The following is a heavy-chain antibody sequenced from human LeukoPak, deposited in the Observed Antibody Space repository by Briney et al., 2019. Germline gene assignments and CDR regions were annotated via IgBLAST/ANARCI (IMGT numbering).Heavy chain of an antibody. D-gene: IGHD2-8*01. J-gene: IGHJ4*02. CDR3: TTEDIVLMVYASSTFDY. CDR1: GFTFSNAW. V-gene: IGHV3-15*01. CDR2: IKSKTDGGTT. Sequence: PGGCLRLSCAASGFTFSNAWMSWVRQAPGKGLEWVGRIKSKTDGGTTDYAAPVKGRFTISRDDSKNTQYLQMNSLKTEDTAVYYCTTEDIVLMVYASSTFDYWGQGTLVTVSS.